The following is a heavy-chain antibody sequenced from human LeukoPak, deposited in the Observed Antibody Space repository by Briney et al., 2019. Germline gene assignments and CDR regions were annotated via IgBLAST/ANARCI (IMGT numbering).Heavy chain of an antibody. Sequence: PSETLSLTCAVYGGSFSGYYWSWIRQPPGKGLEWIGEINHSGSTNYNPSLKSRVTISVDTSKNQFSLKLSSVTAADTAVYYCARGRRWRTMVRGDHHAFDIWGQGTMVTVSS. CDR3: ARGRRWRTMVRGDHHAFDI. V-gene: IGHV4-34*01. CDR2: INHSGST. CDR1: GGSFSGYY. D-gene: IGHD3-10*01. J-gene: IGHJ3*02.